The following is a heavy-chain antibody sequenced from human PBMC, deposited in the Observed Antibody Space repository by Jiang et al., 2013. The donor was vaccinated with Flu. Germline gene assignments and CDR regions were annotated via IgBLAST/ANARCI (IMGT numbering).Heavy chain of an antibody. D-gene: IGHD3-22*01. CDR2: ISYDGSRK. CDR3: ARDSGYESSGYIPGY. Sequence: TLSCAASGFTFSTHAMHWVRQAPGKGLEWVAVISYDGSRKHYADSVKGRITISRDSSKNILYLQMNGLRAEDTAVYSCARDSGYESSGYIPGYWGQGTLVTVSS. CDR1: GFTFSTHA. J-gene: IGHJ4*02. V-gene: IGHV3-30*03.